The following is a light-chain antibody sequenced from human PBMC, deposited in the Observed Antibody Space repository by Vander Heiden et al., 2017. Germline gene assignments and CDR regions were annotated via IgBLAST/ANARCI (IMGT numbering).Light chain of an antibody. V-gene: IGKV3-11*01. CDR2: DAS. J-gene: IGKJ5*01. CDR1: QSVSSY. CDR3: QQRSNWPPLT. Sequence: ELVLTQSPATLSLSPGERATLPCRASQSVSSYLAWYQQKPGQAPRLLIYDASNRATGIPARFSGSGSGTDFTLTISSREPEDFAVYYCQQRSNWPPLTFGQGTRLEIK.